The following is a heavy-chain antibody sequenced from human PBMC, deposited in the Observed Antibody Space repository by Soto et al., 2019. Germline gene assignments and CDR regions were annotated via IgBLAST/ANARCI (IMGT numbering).Heavy chain of an antibody. CDR3: AVDNVLRYFDRPRY. CDR2: ISAYNGNT. J-gene: IGHJ4*02. D-gene: IGHD3-9*01. V-gene: IGHV1-18*01. CDR1: GYTFTSYG. Sequence: ASVKVSCKASGYTFTSYGISWVRQAPGQGLEWMGWISAYNGNTNYAQKLQGRVTMTTDTSTSTAYMELRSLRSDDTAVYYYAVDNVLRYFDRPRYWGQGTLVTVS.